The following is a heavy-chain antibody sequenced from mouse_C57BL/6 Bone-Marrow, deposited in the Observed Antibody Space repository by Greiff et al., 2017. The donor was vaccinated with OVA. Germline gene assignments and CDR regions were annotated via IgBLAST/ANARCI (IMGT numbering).Heavy chain of an antibody. V-gene: IGHV8-8*01. Sequence: QVTLKVSGPGILQPSQTLSLTCSFSGFSLSTFGMGVGWIRQPSGKGLEWLVHIWWGDDKYYNPALKSRLTISKETSKNQVYLMIANVDTADTATYDCARRRSCDEAWFAYWGQGTLVTVSA. CDR2: IWWGDDK. J-gene: IGHJ3*01. CDR3: ARRRSCDEAWFAY. CDR1: GFSLSTFGMG.